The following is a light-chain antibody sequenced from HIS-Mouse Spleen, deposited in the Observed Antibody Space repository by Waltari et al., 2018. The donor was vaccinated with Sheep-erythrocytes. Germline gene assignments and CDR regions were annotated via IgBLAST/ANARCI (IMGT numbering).Light chain of an antibody. J-gene: IGLJ3*02. CDR1: KLGDKY. CDR2: QDS. CDR3: QQYNSYSWT. V-gene: IGLV3-1*01. Sequence: SYELTQPPSVSVSPGQTASITCSGDKLGDKYACWYQQKPGQSPVLVIYQDSKRTSGIPERFSGSNSGNTAPLTISSLQPDDFATYYCQQYNSYSWTFGQGTK.